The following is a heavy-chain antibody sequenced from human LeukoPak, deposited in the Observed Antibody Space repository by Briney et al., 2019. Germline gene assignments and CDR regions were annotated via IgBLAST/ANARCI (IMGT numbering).Heavy chain of an antibody. CDR1: GYTFTSYA. J-gene: IGHJ4*02. D-gene: IGHD3-3*01. Sequence: ASVKVSCKASGYTFTSYAMHWVRQAPGQGLEWMGWISAYNGNTNYAQKLQGSVTMTTDTSTSTAYMELRSLRSDDTAVYYCARDGDYDFWSGYHYYFDYWGQGTLVTVSS. CDR3: ARDGDYDFWSGYHYYFDY. V-gene: IGHV1-18*01. CDR2: ISAYNGNT.